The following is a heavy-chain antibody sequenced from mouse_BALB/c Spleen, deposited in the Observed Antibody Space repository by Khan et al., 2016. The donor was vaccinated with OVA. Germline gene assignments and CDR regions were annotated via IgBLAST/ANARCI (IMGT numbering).Heavy chain of an antibody. CDR3: ATLVGNPFAF. CDR2: IDPPNDDS. D-gene: IGHD2-1*01. V-gene: IGHV14-3*02. Sequence: EVQLQQSGAELVKPGASVKLSCSASGFNIKDTYIHWMKQRPEQGLEWIGRIDPPNDDSKYGPKFQAKATLTADTSSITAYLQLSSLTSEDSAVYYCATLVGNPFAFWGQGTLVSVSA. J-gene: IGHJ3*01. CDR1: GFNIKDTY.